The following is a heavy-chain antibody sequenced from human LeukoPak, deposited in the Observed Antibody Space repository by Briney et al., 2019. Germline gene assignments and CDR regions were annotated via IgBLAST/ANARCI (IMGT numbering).Heavy chain of an antibody. CDR3: TRGDRWLQRFDY. J-gene: IGHJ4*02. D-gene: IGHD5-24*01. Sequence: SWFRQAPGKGLEWVGFIRSKAYGGTTEYAASVKGRFTISRDDSKSIAYLQMNSLKTEDTAVYYCTRGDRWLQRFDYWGQGTLVTVSS. V-gene: IGHV3-49*03. CDR2: IRSKAYGGTT.